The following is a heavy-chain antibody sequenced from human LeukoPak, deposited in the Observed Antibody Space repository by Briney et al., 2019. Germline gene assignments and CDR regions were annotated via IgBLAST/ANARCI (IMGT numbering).Heavy chain of an antibody. D-gene: IGHD3-3*01. CDR3: AKDWSTDWSNWFDS. CDR2: TRPDGSNK. Sequence: GGSLRLSCAASGFTFSSYGMHWVRQAPGKGLEWVAFTRPDGSNKHYGDSVQGRFTISRVNSRNTLYLQMNSLRVEDTAMYYCAKDWSTDWSNWFDSWGPGSLVTVSS. V-gene: IGHV3-30*02. J-gene: IGHJ5*01. CDR1: GFTFSSYG.